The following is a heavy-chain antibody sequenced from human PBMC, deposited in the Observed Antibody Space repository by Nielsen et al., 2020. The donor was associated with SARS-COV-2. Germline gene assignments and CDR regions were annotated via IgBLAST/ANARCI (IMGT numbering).Heavy chain of an antibody. J-gene: IGHJ4*02. CDR1: GFTFISSG. V-gene: IGHV3-30*18. Sequence: GGSLRLSCGASGFTFISSGMHWVRQAPGKGLEWVALISKDGSNKQYGDSVKGRFSISRDNSMKTVFLQMNSLRGEDTAIYYCVKHGNWNDLAYWGQGTLVTVSS. CDR3: VKHGNWNDLAY. CDR2: ISKDGSNK. D-gene: IGHD1-1*01.